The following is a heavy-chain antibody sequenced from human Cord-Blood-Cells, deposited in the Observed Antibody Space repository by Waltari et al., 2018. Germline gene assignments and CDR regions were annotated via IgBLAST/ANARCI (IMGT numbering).Heavy chain of an antibody. CDR2: SSAYNGNT. D-gene: IGHD6-13*01. CDR3: ARVDWSIAAAESLDY. J-gene: IGHJ4*02. Sequence: QVQLVQSGAEVKKPGASVKVSCKASGYTFTSYGISWVRQAPGQGLEWMGWSSAYNGNTNDAQKLQGRVTMTTDTSTSTAYMELRSLRSDDTAVYYCARVDWSIAAAESLDYWGQGTLVTVSS. CDR1: GYTFTSYG. V-gene: IGHV1-18*01.